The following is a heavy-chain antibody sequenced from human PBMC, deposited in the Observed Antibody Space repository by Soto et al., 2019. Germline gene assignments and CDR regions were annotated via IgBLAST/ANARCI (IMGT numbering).Heavy chain of an antibody. D-gene: IGHD2-2*01. V-gene: IGHV4-30-4*08. CDR2: IYYSGST. J-gene: IGHJ6*02. CDR1: GGSFSGYY. CDR3: ARDRDIVLVPAAMRAGYYYGMDV. Sequence: SETLSLTCAVYGGSFSGYYWTWIRQPPGKGLEWIGYIYYSGSTYYNPSLKSRVTISVDTSKNQFSLKLSSVTAADTAVYYCARDRDIVLVPAAMRAGYYYGMDVWGQGTTVTVSS.